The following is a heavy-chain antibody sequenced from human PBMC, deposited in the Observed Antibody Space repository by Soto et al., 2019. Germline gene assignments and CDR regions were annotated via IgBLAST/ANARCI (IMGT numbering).Heavy chain of an antibody. V-gene: IGHV1-3*01. CDR3: ATDPHYYDTTGYCLDN. Sequence: QVQLVQSGAEVKKPGASVKVSCKASGYTFTTYAIHWVRQAPGQRPEWMGWINADNGNTRYSQKLQGRVTITRDTSGSTSYMELSSLRSDDTAVYYCATDPHYYDTTGYCLDNWGQGTLVTVSS. D-gene: IGHD3-22*01. CDR1: GYTFTTYA. J-gene: IGHJ4*02. CDR2: INADNGNT.